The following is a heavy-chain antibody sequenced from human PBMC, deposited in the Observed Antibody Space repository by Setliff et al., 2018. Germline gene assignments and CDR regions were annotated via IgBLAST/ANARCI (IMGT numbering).Heavy chain of an antibody. Sequence: PGGSLRLSCAASGFTFSSNNMHWVRQAPGKGLEWISYISSRSSTTHYADSVKGRFTISRDNAKNSLYLQMNSLRAEDTAVYYCARAPAHDYWGQGTLVTVSS. V-gene: IGHV3-48*04. CDR1: GFTFSSNN. CDR3: ARAPAHDY. D-gene: IGHD2-2*01. CDR2: ISSRSSTT. J-gene: IGHJ4*02.